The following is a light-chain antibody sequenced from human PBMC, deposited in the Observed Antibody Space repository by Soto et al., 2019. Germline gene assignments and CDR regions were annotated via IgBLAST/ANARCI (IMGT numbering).Light chain of an antibody. CDR3: SSYTSSSTLV. V-gene: IGLV2-14*01. CDR1: SSDVGGYSY. J-gene: IGLJ2*01. CDR2: EVS. Sequence: QSALTQPASASASPGQSITLSCTGTSSDVGGYSYVSWYQQSPGKAPKLMIYEVSNRPSGVSNRFSGSKSANTASLTISGLQAEDEAVYYCSSYTSSSTLVFGGGTKLTVL.